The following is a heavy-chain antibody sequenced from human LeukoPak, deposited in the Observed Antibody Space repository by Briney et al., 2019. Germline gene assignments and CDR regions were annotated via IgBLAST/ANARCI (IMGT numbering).Heavy chain of an antibody. D-gene: IGHD6-19*01. Sequence: SETLSLTCAVYGGSFSGYYWSWIRQPPGKGLEWIGEINHSGSTNYNPSLKSRVTISVDTSKNQFSLKLSSVTAADTAVYYCARPGQYSSGWLHYYYGMDVWGQGTTVTVSS. V-gene: IGHV4-34*01. CDR3: ARPGQYSSGWLHYYYGMDV. CDR1: GGSFSGYY. CDR2: INHSGST. J-gene: IGHJ6*02.